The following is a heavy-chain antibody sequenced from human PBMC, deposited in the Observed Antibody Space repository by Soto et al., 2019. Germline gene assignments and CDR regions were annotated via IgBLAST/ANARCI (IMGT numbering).Heavy chain of an antibody. J-gene: IGHJ3*02. V-gene: IGHV4-4*07. CDR2: IHSTRSP. D-gene: IGHD5-18*01. CDR3: ARAPPFYSYGRPDAFDI. CDR1: GDSVSKYY. Sequence: SETLSLTCTVSGDSVSKYYWNWIRQPAGKGLEWIGRIHSTRSPNYNPSLKSRVTISVDTSKNQFSLKLSSVTAADTAVYYCARAPPFYSYGRPDAFDIWGQGTMVTVSS.